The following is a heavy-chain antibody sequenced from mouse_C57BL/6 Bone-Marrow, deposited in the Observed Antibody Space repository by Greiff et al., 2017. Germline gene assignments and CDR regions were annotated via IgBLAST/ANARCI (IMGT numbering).Heavy chain of an antibody. Sequence: EVQVVESGGGLVKPGGSLKLSCAASGFTFSSYAMSWVRQTPEKRLEWVATISDGGSYTYYPDNVKGRFTISRDNAKNNLYLQMSHLKSEDTAMYYCARDLIYYDYWGQGTTLTVSS. CDR3: ARDLIYYDY. J-gene: IGHJ2*01. CDR2: ISDGGSYT. CDR1: GFTFSSYA. V-gene: IGHV5-4*01.